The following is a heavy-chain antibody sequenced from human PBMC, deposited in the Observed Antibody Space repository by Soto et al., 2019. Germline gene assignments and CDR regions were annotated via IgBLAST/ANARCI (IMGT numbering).Heavy chain of an antibody. V-gene: IGHV1-3*01. CDR3: ARGSAYYYYTDY. CDR1: GYTFTSYA. CDR2: INAGNGNT. J-gene: IGHJ4*02. D-gene: IGHD3-22*01. Sequence: SVKVSCKASGYTFTSYAMHWVRQAPGQRLEWMGWINAGNGNTKYSQKFQGRVTITRDTSASTAYMELSSLRSEDTAVYYCARGSAYYYYTDYLRQGTLITVSS.